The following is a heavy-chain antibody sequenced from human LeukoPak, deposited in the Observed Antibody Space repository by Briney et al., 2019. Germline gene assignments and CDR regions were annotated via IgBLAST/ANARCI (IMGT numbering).Heavy chain of an antibody. V-gene: IGHV4-39*07. CDR3: ARLVYGSGSYYNLMRTANWFDP. CDR1: GASISNTGYY. CDR2: IYHSGST. Sequence: SETLSLTCTVSGASISNTGYYWGWIRQPPGKGLEWIGNIYHSGSTYYSPSLKSRVTISVDTSKNQFSLKLSSVTAADTAVYYCARLVYGSGSYYNLMRTANWFDPWGQGTLVTVSS. J-gene: IGHJ5*02. D-gene: IGHD3-10*01.